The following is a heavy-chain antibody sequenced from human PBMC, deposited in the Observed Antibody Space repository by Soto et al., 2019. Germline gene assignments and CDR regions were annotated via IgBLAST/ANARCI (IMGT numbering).Heavy chain of an antibody. CDR1: GFSLSTSGVG. V-gene: IGHV2-5*02. Sequence: QITLKESGPTLVKPTQTLTLTCTFSGFSLSTSGVGVGWIRQPPGKALEWLALIYWDDDKRYSPSLKSRLTXTXXTSKDQVVLTMTNMDPVDTATYYCAHGAAAGTSDYWGQGTLVTVSS. CDR2: IYWDDDK. J-gene: IGHJ4*02. D-gene: IGHD6-13*01. CDR3: AHGAAAGTSDY.